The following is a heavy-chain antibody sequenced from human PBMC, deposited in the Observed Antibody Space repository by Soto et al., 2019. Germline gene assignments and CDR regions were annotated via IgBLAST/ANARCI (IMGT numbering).Heavy chain of an antibody. D-gene: IGHD6-6*01. J-gene: IGHJ6*02. CDR2: IIPIFGTA. CDR1: GGTFSSYA. V-gene: IGHV1-69*01. Sequence: QVQLVQSGAEVKKPGSSVKVSCKASGGTFSSYAISWVRQAPGQGLEWMGGIIPIFGTANYAQKFQGRVTITADESTSTAYMELSILRSEDTAVYYCALRGDSSSWRYYYYGMDVWGQGTTVTVSS. CDR3: ALRGDSSSWRYYYYGMDV.